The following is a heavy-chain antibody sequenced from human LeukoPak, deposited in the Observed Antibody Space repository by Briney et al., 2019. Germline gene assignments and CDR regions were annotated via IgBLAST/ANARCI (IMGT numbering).Heavy chain of an antibody. CDR1: GSSGTTNY. V-gene: IGHV3-53*01. CDR2: VYGGDTT. CDR3: ARADYYYDSRGYYYLDY. Sequence: PGGSLRLSCAASGSSGTTNYMSWVRQAPGKGLEFVSIVYGGDTTVYADSVKGGFTISRDNAKKSLYLQMNSLRAEDAAVYYCARADYYYDSRGYYYLDYWGQGTLVTVSS. D-gene: IGHD3-22*01. J-gene: IGHJ4*02.